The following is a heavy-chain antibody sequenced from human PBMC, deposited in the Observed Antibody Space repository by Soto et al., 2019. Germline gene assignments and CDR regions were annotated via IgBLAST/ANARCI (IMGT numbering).Heavy chain of an antibody. V-gene: IGHV1-69*04. J-gene: IGHJ4*02. CDR1: GGTFSSYT. CDR2: IIPILGIA. D-gene: IGHD6-13*01. Sequence: ASVKVSCKASGGTFSSYTISWVRQAPGQGLEWMGRIIPILGIANYAQKSQGRVTITADESTSTVYMELRSLRSDDTAVFYCATELRITTAGPRPYDYWGQGTLVTVSS. CDR3: ATELRITTAGPRPYDY.